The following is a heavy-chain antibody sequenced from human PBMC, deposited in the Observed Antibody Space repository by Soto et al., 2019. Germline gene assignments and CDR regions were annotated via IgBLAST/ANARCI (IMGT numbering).Heavy chain of an antibody. Sequence: QVQMVESGGGVAQPGGSLRLSGAVSGFTFSAFAMYWVRQAPGKGLEWVALISYDGRNEDYAESVRGRFTISRDNSKNTLYLDMNSLSAEDSAVYFCAKGVVREPAYFDDWGQGTLVTVSS. CDR1: GFTFSAFA. J-gene: IGHJ4*02. CDR3: AKGVVREPAYFDD. CDR2: ISYDGRNE. D-gene: IGHD3-10*01. V-gene: IGHV3-30*18.